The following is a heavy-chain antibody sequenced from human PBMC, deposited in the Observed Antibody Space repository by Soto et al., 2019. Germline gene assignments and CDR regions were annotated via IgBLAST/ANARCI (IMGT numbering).Heavy chain of an antibody. CDR3: AKGDSSGYYLAYYYYGMDV. CDR1: GFTFSSYA. CDR2: ISGSGGST. J-gene: IGHJ6*02. Sequence: SLRLSCAASGFTFSSYAMSWVRQAPGKGLEWVSAISGSGGSTYYADSVKGRFTISRDNSKNTLYLQMNSLRAEDTAVYYCAKGDSSGYYLAYYYYGMDVWGQGTTVTVSS. V-gene: IGHV3-23*01. D-gene: IGHD3-22*01.